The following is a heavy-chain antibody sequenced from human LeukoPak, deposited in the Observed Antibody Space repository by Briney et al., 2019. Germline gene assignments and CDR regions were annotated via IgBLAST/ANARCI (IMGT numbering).Heavy chain of an antibody. V-gene: IGHV3-33*01. CDR1: GFTFSSYG. Sequence: GRSLRLSCAASGFTFSSYGMHWVRQAPGKGLEWVAVMWYDGSNKYYADSVKGRFTISRDNFKNTLYLQMDSLRVEDTAVYYCARDPGVRWLVGFDYWGQGTLVTVSS. D-gene: IGHD6-19*01. CDR2: MWYDGSNK. CDR3: ARDPGVRWLVGFDY. J-gene: IGHJ4*02.